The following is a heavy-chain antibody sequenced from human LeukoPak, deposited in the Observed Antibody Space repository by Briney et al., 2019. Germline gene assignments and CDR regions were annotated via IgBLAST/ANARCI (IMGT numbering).Heavy chain of an antibody. CDR3: ARDGDGRGIVVAAAITYYYGMDV. CDR2: ISSSSSYT. J-gene: IGHJ6*04. D-gene: IGHD2-2*01. Sequence: GGSLRLSCAASGFTFSDYYMSWIRQAPGKGLEWVSYISSSSSYTNYADSVKGRFTISRDNAKNSLYLQMNSLRAEDTAVYYCARDGDGRGIVVAAAITYYYGMDVWGKGTTVTVSS. V-gene: IGHV3-11*06. CDR1: GFTFSDYY.